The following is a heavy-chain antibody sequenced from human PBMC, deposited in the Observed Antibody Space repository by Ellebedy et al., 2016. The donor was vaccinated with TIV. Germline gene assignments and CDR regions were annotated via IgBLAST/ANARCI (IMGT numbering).Heavy chain of an antibody. Sequence: GESLKISCAASGFTFRSYAMGWVRQAPGKGLEWISVISDSGGATYYATPLKGRFTTSRDNANDMVYPQINSQRPDDTAVYYCAKDSGLSGWYFDYWGQGTLVTVSS. V-gene: IGHV3-23*01. J-gene: IGHJ4*02. D-gene: IGHD6-19*01. CDR2: ISDSGGAT. CDR1: GFTFRSYA. CDR3: AKDSGLSGWYFDY.